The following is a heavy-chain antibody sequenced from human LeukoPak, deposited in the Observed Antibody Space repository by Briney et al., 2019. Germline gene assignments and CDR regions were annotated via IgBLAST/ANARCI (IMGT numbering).Heavy chain of an antibody. CDR3: ARGVVAATLPPDYYYYMDV. J-gene: IGHJ6*03. CDR1: GGTFSIYA. V-gene: IGHV1-69*05. CDR2: IIPIFGTA. D-gene: IGHD2-15*01. Sequence: SVKVSCKASGGTFSIYAISWVRQAPGQGLEWMGGIIPIFGTANYAQKFQGRVTITTDESTSTAYMELSSLRSEDTAVYYCARGVVAATLPPDYYYYMDVWGKGTTVTVSS.